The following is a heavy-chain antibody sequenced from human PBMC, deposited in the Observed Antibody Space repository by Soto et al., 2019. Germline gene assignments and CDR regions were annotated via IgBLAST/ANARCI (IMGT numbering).Heavy chain of an antibody. CDR2: INPNSGGT. D-gene: IGHD3-10*01. J-gene: IGHJ6*02. CDR1: GYTFTGYY. V-gene: IGHV1-2*02. Sequence: ASVKVSCKASGYTFTGYYMHWVRQAPGQGLEWMGWINPNSGGTNYAQKFQGRVTMTRDTSISTAYMELSRLRSDDTAVYYCARGGVRGVMELYYYGMDVWGPGTTVTVSS. CDR3: ARGGVRGVMELYYYGMDV.